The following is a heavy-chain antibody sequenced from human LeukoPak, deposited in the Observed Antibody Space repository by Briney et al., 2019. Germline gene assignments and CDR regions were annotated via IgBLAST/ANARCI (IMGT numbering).Heavy chain of an antibody. J-gene: IGHJ5*02. CDR1: GFTFSDYH. Sequence: PGGSLTLPCAASGFTFSDYHMSWIRHAPGKGLECVSYISSSETSTKYTDSVKGRFTISRDNDQNSLYLQMNSLRVEDTAVYYCVRDTDDVVVVPPVMGASKDGFDPWGQGTLVTVAS. CDR2: ISSSETST. CDR3: VRDTDDVVVVPPVMGASKDGFDP. V-gene: IGHV3-11*05. D-gene: IGHD2-2*01.